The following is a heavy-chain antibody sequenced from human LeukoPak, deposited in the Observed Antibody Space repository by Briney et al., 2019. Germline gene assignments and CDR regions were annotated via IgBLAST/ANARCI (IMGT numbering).Heavy chain of an antibody. D-gene: IGHD3-3*01. V-gene: IGHV3-30*03. Sequence: PGGSLRLSCAASGFTFSSYGMHWVRQAPGKGLEWVAVISYDGSNKYYADSVKGRFTISRDNSKNTLYLQMNSLRAEDTAVYYCARTPFFKSGYFDYWGQGTLVTVSS. J-gene: IGHJ4*02. CDR1: GFTFSSYG. CDR2: ISYDGSNK. CDR3: ARTPFFKSGYFDY.